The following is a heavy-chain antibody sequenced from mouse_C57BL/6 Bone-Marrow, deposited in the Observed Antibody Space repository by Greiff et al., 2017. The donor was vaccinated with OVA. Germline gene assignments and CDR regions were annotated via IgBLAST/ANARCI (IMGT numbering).Heavy chain of an antibody. CDR3: ASLYGEAY. D-gene: IGHD1-1*02. CDR1: GFTFSSYA. CDR2: ISDGGSYT. Sequence: EVKVVESGGGLVKPGGSLKLSCAASGFTFSSYAMSWVRQTPEKRLEWVATISDGGSYTYYPDNVKGRFTISRDNAKNNLYLQMSHLKSEDTAMYYFASLYGEAYWGQGTLVTVSA. J-gene: IGHJ3*01. V-gene: IGHV5-4*03.